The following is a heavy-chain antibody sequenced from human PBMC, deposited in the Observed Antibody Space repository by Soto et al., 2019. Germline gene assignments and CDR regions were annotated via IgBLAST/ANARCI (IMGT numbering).Heavy chain of an antibody. CDR3: ATDLSVGVSNKPFDY. V-gene: IGHV3-48*02. J-gene: IGHJ4*02. CDR1: GFTFSYYS. D-gene: IGHD3-22*01. CDR2: ISSGSSTI. Sequence: EVQLVEAGGGLVQPGGSLRLSCTASGFTFSYYSLNWVHQGPGKGLEWVAHISSGSSTINYADSVRSRFTISRVDAKDSLYLQMNSLRDEDTARYYCATDLSVGVSNKPFDYGGQGTLVTVSS.